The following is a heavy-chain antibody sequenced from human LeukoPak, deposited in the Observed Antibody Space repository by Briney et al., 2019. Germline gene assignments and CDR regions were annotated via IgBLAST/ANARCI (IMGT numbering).Heavy chain of an antibody. V-gene: IGHV3-23*01. Sequence: PGGSLTLTCAASGFPFSSSAMSWVRHTPGNGLEWVSSITGNGVTTYYADSVKGRFTISRDNSKNILFLQMNSLGAEDSASYFCAKERRRVDTSMIRSYYFDSWGQGTPVTVSS. CDR3: AKERRRVDTSMIRSYYFDS. J-gene: IGHJ4*02. D-gene: IGHD3-16*01. CDR2: ITGNGVTT. CDR1: GFPFSSSA.